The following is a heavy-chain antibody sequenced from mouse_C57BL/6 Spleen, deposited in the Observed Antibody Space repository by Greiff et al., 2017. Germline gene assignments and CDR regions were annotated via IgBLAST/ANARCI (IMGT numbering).Heavy chain of an antibody. J-gene: IGHJ3*01. CDR1: GYTFTSYW. Sequence: QVQLQQPGAELVKPGASVKLSCKASGYTFTSYWMQWVKQRPGQGLEWIGEIDPSDSYTNYNQKFKGKATLTVDTSSSAAYMQLSSLTSEDSAVYYCAREEGIYYYGSSSAWFAYWGQGTLVTVSA. CDR3: AREEGIYYYGSSSAWFAY. CDR2: IDPSDSYT. D-gene: IGHD1-1*01. V-gene: IGHV1-50*01.